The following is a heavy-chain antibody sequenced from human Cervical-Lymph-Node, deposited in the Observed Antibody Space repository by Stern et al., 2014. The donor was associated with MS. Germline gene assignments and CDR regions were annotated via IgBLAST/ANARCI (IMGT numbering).Heavy chain of an antibody. CDR1: GGSISSGDYY. CDR2: IYYSGSN. V-gene: IGHV4-30-4*01. Sequence: QVQLQESGPGLVKPSQTLSLTCTVSGGSISSGDYYWSWIRPPPGKGLEWIGYIYYSGSNYYNPSLKRRVTISVDTSKNQFSLKLSSVTAAATAVYYCAREGPRTGTLVYWGQGTLVTVSS. D-gene: IGHD3/OR15-3a*01. CDR3: AREGPRTGTLVY. J-gene: IGHJ4*02.